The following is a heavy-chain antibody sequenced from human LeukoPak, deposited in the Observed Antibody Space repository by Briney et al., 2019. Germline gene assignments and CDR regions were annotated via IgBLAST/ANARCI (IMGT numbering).Heavy chain of an antibody. CDR3: AKDGIAVAGTSAWY. V-gene: IGHV1-46*01. CDR1: GFTFINYY. CDR2: INLSGGST. D-gene: IGHD6-19*01. J-gene: IGHJ4*02. Sequence: ASVKVSCKASGFTFINYYMHWVRQAPGQGLEWLGIINLSGGSTHYPQKFQDRVTMTRDTSTSTVYMELSSLRSEDTAVYYCAKDGIAVAGTSAWYWGQGTQVTVSS.